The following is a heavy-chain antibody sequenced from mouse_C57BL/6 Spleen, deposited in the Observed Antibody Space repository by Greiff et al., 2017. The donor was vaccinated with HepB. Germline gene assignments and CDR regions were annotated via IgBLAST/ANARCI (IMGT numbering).Heavy chain of an antibody. CDR1: GFTFSSYA. J-gene: IGHJ3*01. V-gene: IGHV5-9-1*02. D-gene: IGHD1-1*01. Sequence: DVHLVESGEGLVKPGGSLKLSCAASGFTFSSYAMSWVRQTPEKRLEWVAYISSGGDYIYYADTVKGRFTISRDNARNTPYLQMSSLKSEDTAMYYCTREYYGSSAWFAYWGQGTLVTVSA. CDR2: ISSGGDYI. CDR3: TREYYGSSAWFAY.